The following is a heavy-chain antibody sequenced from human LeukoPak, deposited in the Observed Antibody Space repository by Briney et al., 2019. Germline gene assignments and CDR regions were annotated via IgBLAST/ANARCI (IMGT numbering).Heavy chain of an antibody. J-gene: IGHJ5*02. D-gene: IGHD2-2*01. Sequence: GGSLRLSCAASGFTFNSYAMSWVRQGPVKGLEWGSAISGSGGSTYYADSVKGGFTISRDNSKNTLYPQMNSLRAEDTAVYYSAKLCREYCFSTNCPNWFDPWGQGTLVTVSS. CDR2: ISGSGGST. V-gene: IGHV3-23*01. CDR3: AKLCREYCFSTNCPNWFDP. CDR1: GFTFNSYA.